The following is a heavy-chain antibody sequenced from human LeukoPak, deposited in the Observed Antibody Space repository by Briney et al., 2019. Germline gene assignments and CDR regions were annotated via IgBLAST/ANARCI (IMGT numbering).Heavy chain of an antibody. CDR3: ARWDRGYTNLDQ. Sequence: GGSLRLSCAASGFNVTTNYVSWVRQAPGKGLEWVSVIYSDGSTYYAASVKGRFTISRDNSKNTLYLQMSSLRGEDTAVYYCARWDRGYTNLDQWGQGTLVTVSS. V-gene: IGHV3-53*01. CDR1: GFNVTTNY. J-gene: IGHJ4*02. D-gene: IGHD2-8*01. CDR2: IYSDGST.